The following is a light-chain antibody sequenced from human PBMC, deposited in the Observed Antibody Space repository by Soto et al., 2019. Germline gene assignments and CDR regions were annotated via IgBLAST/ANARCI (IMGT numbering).Light chain of an antibody. Sequence: DVQMTQSPSSLSASVRDSVTITCRASQGINKFLAWFQQKPGTAPKSLISTASRLQSGVPSRFSGSGSGTHFTLTINNLQPADFATYYCQQYESFPLTFGGGTRVEIK. V-gene: IGKV1-16*01. CDR2: TAS. CDR1: QGINKF. CDR3: QQYESFPLT. J-gene: IGKJ4*01.